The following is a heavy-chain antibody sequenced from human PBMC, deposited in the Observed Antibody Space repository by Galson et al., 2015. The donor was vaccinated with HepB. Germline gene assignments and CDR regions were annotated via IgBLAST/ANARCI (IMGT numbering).Heavy chain of an antibody. V-gene: IGHV3-30*04. CDR1: GFTFSHFG. Sequence: SLRLSCAASGFTFSHFGMHWVRQAPGKGLEWVAVITYDGSGKYYADSVKGRFTISRDNSKNTLYLQIDSLSAGDTAVYYCTDFEVNWGQGTLVTVSS. J-gene: IGHJ4*02. D-gene: IGHD2/OR15-2a*01. CDR3: TDFEVN. CDR2: ITYDGSGK.